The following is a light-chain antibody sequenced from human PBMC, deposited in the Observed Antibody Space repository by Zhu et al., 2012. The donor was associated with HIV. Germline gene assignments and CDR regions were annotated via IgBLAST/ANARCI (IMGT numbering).Light chain of an antibody. Sequence: EIVLTQSPGTLSLSPGERATLSCRASQSVRNSFSAWYQQKPGQAPRLLIYGASSRATGIPDRFSGSGSGTDFTLTISRLEPEDFAVYYCQQYGSSPWTFGQGTKVEIK. V-gene: IGKV3-20*01. CDR1: QSVRNSF. CDR3: QQYGSSPWT. CDR2: GAS. J-gene: IGKJ1*01.